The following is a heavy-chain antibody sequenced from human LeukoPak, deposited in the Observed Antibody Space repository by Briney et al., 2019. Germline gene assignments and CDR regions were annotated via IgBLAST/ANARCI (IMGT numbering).Heavy chain of an antibody. CDR1: GYTFTDYY. Sequence: ASVKVSCKASGYTFTDYYMHWVRQAPGQGFEWMGWINPNEDDTNYAQKYQGRVTMTRDTSISTAHMEVSRLRSDDTAVYYCARANFLYCSSTTCLFDYWGQGTLVTVSS. D-gene: IGHD2-2*01. CDR2: INPNEDDT. CDR3: ARANFLYCSSTTCLFDY. J-gene: IGHJ4*02. V-gene: IGHV1-2*02.